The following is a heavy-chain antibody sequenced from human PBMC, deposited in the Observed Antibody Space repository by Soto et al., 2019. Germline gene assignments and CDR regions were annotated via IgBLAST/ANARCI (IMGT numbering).Heavy chain of an antibody. J-gene: IGHJ6*02. V-gene: IGHV4-34*01. CDR3: ARERRGYCISTSCLNYYYYYGMDV. CDR1: GGSFTAFY. D-gene: IGHD2-2*01. Sequence: PEPLSLTRPVYGGSFTAFYSSWFRQPAGTGMGWIGEINHSGSTNYNPSLKSRVTISVDTSKNQLSLKLSSVTAADTAVYYCARERRGYCISTSCLNYYYYYGMDVWRQGSTVT. CDR2: INHSGST.